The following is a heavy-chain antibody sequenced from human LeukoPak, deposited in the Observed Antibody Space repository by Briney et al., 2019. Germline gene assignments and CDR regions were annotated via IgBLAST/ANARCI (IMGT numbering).Heavy chain of an antibody. Sequence: ASVKVSCKASGYTFSGYYMHLVRQAPGQGLEWMGRIIPILGIANYAQKFQGRVTITADKSTSTAYMELSSLRSEDTAVYYCARDRHHYVEYWGQGTLVTVSS. CDR1: GYTFSGYY. V-gene: IGHV1-69*04. J-gene: IGHJ4*02. CDR2: IIPILGIA. CDR3: ARDRHHYVEY.